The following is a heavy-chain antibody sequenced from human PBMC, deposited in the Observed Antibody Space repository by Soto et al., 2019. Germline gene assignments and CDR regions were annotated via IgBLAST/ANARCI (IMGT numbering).Heavy chain of an antibody. Sequence: QVQLVESGGGVVQPGRSLRLSCAASGFTFSSYGMHWVRQAPGKGLEWVAVISSDGSNKYFADSVKGRFTISRDNSKNTLYLQMTSLRAEDTAVYYCANEFGGYCIITSCYTFDYWGHGTLVTVSS. CDR3: ANEFGGYCIITSCYTFDY. J-gene: IGHJ4*01. D-gene: IGHD2-2*02. CDR2: ISSDGSNK. V-gene: IGHV3-30*18. CDR1: GFTFSSYG.